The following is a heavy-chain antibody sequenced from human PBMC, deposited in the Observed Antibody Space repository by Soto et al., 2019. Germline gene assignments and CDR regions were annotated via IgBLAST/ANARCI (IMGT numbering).Heavy chain of an antibody. CDR1: GYTFTSYG. CDR2: ISAYNGNT. D-gene: IGHD1-26*01. Sequence: QVQLVQSGAEVKKPGASVKVSCKASGYTFTSYGISWVRQAPGQGLEWMGWISAYNGNTNYAQKRQGRVTMTTDTSTSTAYMELRSLRSDDTAVYYCARDRVGATPEYNWFDPWGQGTLVTVSS. V-gene: IGHV1-18*04. J-gene: IGHJ5*02. CDR3: ARDRVGATPEYNWFDP.